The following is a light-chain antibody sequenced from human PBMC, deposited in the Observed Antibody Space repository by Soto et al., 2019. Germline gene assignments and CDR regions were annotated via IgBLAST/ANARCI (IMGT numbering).Light chain of an antibody. CDR2: GAS. V-gene: IGKV3-15*01. J-gene: IGKJ2*01. CDR1: QSVSTN. Sequence: EMVMTQSPATLSVSPGERATLSCRASQSVSTNLAWYQHKPGQPPRLLFYGASTRATGIPARFSGSASGTEFTLTIGSLQSEDFAVYYCQQYYNWPTMYTFGQGTKLEIK. CDR3: QQYYNWPTMYT.